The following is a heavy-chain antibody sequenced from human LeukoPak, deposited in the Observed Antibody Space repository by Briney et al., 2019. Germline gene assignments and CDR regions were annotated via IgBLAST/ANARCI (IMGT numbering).Heavy chain of an antibody. D-gene: IGHD1-26*01. CDR2: INTDIGGT. CDR3: ARNWEL. Sequence: ASVKVSCKVSGDIFSTYYIQWVRQAPGEGLEWVGWINTDIGGTNSAPKFQGRVSMTTDTSISTAYLELTRPTSDDTAIYYCARNWELWGQGTLVTVSS. CDR1: GDIFSTYY. V-gene: IGHV1-2*02. J-gene: IGHJ4*02.